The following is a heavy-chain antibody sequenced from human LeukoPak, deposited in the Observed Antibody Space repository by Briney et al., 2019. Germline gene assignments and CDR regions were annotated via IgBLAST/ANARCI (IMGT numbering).Heavy chain of an antibody. J-gene: IGHJ6*02. CDR3: AREVAGRYCSSTSCYYGRYGMDV. V-gene: IGHV3-30*04. Sequence: GGSLRLSCAASGFTFSSYAMHWVRQAPGKGLEWVAVISYDGSNNYYADSVKGRFTISRDNSKNTLYLQMNSLRAEDTAVYYCAREVAGRYCSSTSCYYGRYGMDVWGQGTTVTVSS. CDR1: GFTFSSYA. CDR2: ISYDGSNN. D-gene: IGHD2-2*01.